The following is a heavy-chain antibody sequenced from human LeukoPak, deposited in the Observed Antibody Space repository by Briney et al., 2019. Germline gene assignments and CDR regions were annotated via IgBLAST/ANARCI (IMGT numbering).Heavy chain of an antibody. V-gene: IGHV3-30*01. J-gene: IGHJ4*02. CDR1: GFTFSSYA. CDR2: ISYDGSNK. Sequence: GRSLRLSCAASGFTFSSYAMHWVRQAPGKGLEWVAVISYDGSNKYYADSVKGRFTISRDNSKSTLYLQMNSLRAEDTAVYYCASDWGYWGQGTLVTVSS. CDR3: ASDWGY. D-gene: IGHD3-16*01.